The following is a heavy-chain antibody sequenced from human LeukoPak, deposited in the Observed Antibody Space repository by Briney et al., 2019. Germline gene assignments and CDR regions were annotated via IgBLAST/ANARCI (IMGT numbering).Heavy chain of an antibody. D-gene: IGHD2-2*01. J-gene: IGHJ4*02. Sequence: GGSLTLSCAASGFTFSSYAFSWVRQAPGKGLEWVSTISGSGGGTYYADSAQGRLATLSVNSKKKLYLQMNSLTAEDTAVYYCAKVEEPAAIWDFDYWGQGTLVTVSS. CDR1: GFTFSSYA. CDR3: AKVEEPAAIWDFDY. CDR2: ISGSGGGT. V-gene: IGHV3-23*01.